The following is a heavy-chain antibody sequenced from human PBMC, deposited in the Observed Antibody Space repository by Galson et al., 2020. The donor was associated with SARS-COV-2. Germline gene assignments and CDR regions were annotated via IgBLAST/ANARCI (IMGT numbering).Heavy chain of an antibody. Sequence: GGSLRLSCAASGFTFSSYGMHWVRQAPGKGLEWVAVIWYDGSNKYYADSVKGRFTISRDNSKNTLYLQMNSLRAEDTAVYYCARDLRFGESNDYWGQGTLVTVSS. CDR1: GFTFSSYG. D-gene: IGHD3-10*01. CDR2: IWYDGSNK. J-gene: IGHJ4*02. V-gene: IGHV3-33*01. CDR3: ARDLRFGESNDY.